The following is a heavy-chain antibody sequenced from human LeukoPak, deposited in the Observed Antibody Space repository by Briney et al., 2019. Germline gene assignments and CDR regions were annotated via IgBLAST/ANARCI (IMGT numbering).Heavy chain of an antibody. CDR2: IYTSGST. J-gene: IGHJ4*02. D-gene: IGHD6-13*01. V-gene: IGHV4-61*02. CDR3: ARTEAAGTNYFDY. Sequence: PSETLSLTCTVSGGSISSSSYYWGWIRQPAGKGLEWIGRIYTSGSTNYNPSLKSRVTISVDTSKNQFSLKLSSVTAADTAVYYCARTEAAGTNYFDYWGQGTLVTVSS. CDR1: GGSISSSSYY.